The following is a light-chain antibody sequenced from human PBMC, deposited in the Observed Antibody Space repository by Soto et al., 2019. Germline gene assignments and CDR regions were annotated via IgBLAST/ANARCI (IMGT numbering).Light chain of an antibody. CDR3: KSYGESSILYV. CDR1: SSDIGNYNS. J-gene: IGLJ1*01. V-gene: IGLV2-8*01. CDR2: EVT. Sequence: QSVLTQPPSASGSPGQSVTISCTGTSSDIGNYNSVSWYQQHPGKAPKLMIYEVTKRPSGVPDRFSGSKSGNTASLTVSGLQAEDEADYYCKSYGESSILYVVGTGTKVTGL.